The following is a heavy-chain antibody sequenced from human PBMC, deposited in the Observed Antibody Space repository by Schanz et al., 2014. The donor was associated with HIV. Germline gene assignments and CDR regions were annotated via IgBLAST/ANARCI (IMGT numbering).Heavy chain of an antibody. CDR2: ISHTSATI. D-gene: IGHD3-10*01. J-gene: IGHJ4*02. V-gene: IGHV3-11*01. CDR3: ARGRLIGNSGYPYFDY. CDR1: GFSFSEYY. Sequence: QVQLVASGGGLVKPGGSLRLSCAASGFSFSEYYINWIRQAPGQGLEWLSYISHTSATIYYLDSVRGRFTISRDNAKNSVYLQMDSLRVEDTALYYCARGRLIGNSGYPYFDYWGQGTLVTVSS.